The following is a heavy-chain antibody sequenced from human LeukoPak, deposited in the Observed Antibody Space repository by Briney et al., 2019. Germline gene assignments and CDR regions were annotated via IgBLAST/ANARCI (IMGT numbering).Heavy chain of an antibody. J-gene: IGHJ3*02. D-gene: IGHD2-2*01. Sequence: AGGSLRLSCAASGFTFSSYGMHWVRQAPGKGLEWVAVISYDGSNKYYADSVKGRFTISRDNSKNTLYLQMNSLRAEDTAVYYCAKDSQDCSSTSCPDAFDIWGQGTMVTVSS. CDR3: AKDSQDCSSTSCPDAFDI. V-gene: IGHV3-30*18. CDR2: ISYDGSNK. CDR1: GFTFSSYG.